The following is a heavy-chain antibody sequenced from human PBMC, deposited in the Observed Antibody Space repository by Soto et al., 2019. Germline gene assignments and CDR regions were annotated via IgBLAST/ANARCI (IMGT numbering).Heavy chain of an antibody. CDR2: FDPEDGET. V-gene: IGHV1-24*01. J-gene: IGHJ3*02. CDR1: GYTLTELS. CDR3: ATLPLLGITMVRGVTLDAFDI. D-gene: IGHD3-10*01. Sequence: ASVKVSCKVSGYTLTELSMHWVRQAPGKGLEWMGGFDPEDGETIYAQKLQGRVTMTEDTSTDTAYMELSSLRSEDTAVYYCATLPLLGITMVRGVTLDAFDIWGQGTMVTVSS.